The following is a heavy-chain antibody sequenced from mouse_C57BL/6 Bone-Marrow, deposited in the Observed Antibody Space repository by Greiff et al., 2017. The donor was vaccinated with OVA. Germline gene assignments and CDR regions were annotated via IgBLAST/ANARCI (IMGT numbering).Heavy chain of an antibody. D-gene: IGHD2-1*01. CDR3: AAYGNYWFAY. CDR2: INPYNGGT. V-gene: IGHV1-19*01. J-gene: IGHJ3*01. CDR1: GYTFTDYY. Sequence: EVQVVESGPVLVKPGASVKMSCKASGYTFTDYYMNWVKQSHGKSLEWIGVINPYNGGTSYNQKFKGKATLTVDKSSSTAYMELNSLTSEDSAVYYCAAYGNYWFAYWGQGTLVTVSA.